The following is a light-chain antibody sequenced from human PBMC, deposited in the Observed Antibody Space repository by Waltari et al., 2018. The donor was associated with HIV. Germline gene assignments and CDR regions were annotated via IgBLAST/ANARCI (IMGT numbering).Light chain of an antibody. CDR1: QNADTK. CDR3: QQQNTLPIT. J-gene: IGKJ3*01. Sequence: EIVMTQAPATLSVSPGVRVTLSCRASQNADTKLTLYQWKAGQPPRLLIYGASYRAFGVPDKFSGSGSGTAFTLTIKNVESEDAAVYVCQQQNTLPITFGPGTRLDIK. CDR2: GAS. V-gene: IGKV3-15*01.